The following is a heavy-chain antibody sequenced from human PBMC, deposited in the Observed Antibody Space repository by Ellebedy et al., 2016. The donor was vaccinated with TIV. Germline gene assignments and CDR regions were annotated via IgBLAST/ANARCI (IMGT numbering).Heavy chain of an antibody. D-gene: IGHD2-2*01. CDR1: GASISDYY. V-gene: IGHV4-4*07. Sequence: SETLSLTXTVSGASISDYYWSWIRQPAGKGLEWIGRVYITETSSYNPSLRGRVTMSLDTSKNQFSLKLSSVTAADTAVYFCAKYGVVPSAHFDYWGQGTLVTVSS. J-gene: IGHJ4*02. CDR2: VYITETS. CDR3: AKYGVVPSAHFDY.